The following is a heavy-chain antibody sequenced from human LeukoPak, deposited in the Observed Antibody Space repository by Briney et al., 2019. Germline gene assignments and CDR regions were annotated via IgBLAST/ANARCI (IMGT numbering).Heavy chain of an antibody. CDR1: GFTFDDYA. Sequence: GGSLRLSCAASGFTFDDYAMHWVRQGPGKGLEWVSGISWNSGSIGYADSVKGRFTISRDNAKNSLYLQMNSLRAEDTALYYCAKDGGIVGAPYWGQGTLVTVSS. CDR3: AKDGGIVGAPY. D-gene: IGHD1-26*01. V-gene: IGHV3-9*01. J-gene: IGHJ4*02. CDR2: ISWNSGSI.